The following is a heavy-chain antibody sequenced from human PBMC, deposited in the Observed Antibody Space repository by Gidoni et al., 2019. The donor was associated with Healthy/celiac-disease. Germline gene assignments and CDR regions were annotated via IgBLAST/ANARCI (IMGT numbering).Heavy chain of an antibody. J-gene: IGHJ4*02. CDR2: IYYSGST. CDR3: ARGYYDILTGYYGVLDY. D-gene: IGHD3-9*01. Sequence: QVQLQESGPGLVKPSQTLSLTCTVSGGPISSVGYYWSWIRQHPGKGLEWIGYIYYSGSTYYNPSLKSRVTISVDTSKNQFSLKLSSVTAADTAVYYCARGYYDILTGYYGVLDYWGQGTLVTVSS. V-gene: IGHV4-31*03. CDR1: GGPISSVGYY.